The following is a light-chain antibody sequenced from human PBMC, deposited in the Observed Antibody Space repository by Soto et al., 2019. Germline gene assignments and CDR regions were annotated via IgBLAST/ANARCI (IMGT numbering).Light chain of an antibody. CDR3: QQYSWA. Sequence: EIVLTQSPGTLSLSPGERATLSCRASQSISSNYFAWYQQKPGQAPRLLIYGASNRATGIPDRFSGSGSGTEFTLTISRLEPEDFAVYYCQQYSWAFGQGTKVEIK. CDR1: QSISSNY. V-gene: IGKV3-20*01. J-gene: IGKJ1*01. CDR2: GAS.